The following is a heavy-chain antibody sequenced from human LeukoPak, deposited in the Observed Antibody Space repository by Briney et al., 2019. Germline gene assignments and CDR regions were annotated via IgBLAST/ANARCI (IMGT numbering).Heavy chain of an antibody. V-gene: IGHV4-59*01. CDR3: AKGSDFGDY. Sequence: SETLSLTCTVSGGSISSYYWSWIRQPPGKGLEWIGYMSYSGSTNYNPSLKSRVTMSINPSKNQFSLRLSSVAAADTAVYYCAKGSDFGDYWGQGTLVTVSS. J-gene: IGHJ4*02. D-gene: IGHD1-26*01. CDR1: GGSISSYY. CDR2: MSYSGST.